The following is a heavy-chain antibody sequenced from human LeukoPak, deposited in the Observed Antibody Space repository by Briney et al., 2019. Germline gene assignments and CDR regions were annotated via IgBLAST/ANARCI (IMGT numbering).Heavy chain of an antibody. J-gene: IGHJ4*02. CDR3: ARTPRIAVAGMGFYYFDY. D-gene: IGHD6-19*01. V-gene: IGHV1-69*13. CDR1: GGTFSSYA. CDR2: IIPIFGTA. Sequence: SVKVSCKASGGTFSSYAISWVRQAPGQGLEWMGGIIPIFGTANYAQKFQGRVTITADESTSTAYMELSSLRSEDTAVYYCARTPRIAVAGMGFYYFDYWGQGTLVTVSS.